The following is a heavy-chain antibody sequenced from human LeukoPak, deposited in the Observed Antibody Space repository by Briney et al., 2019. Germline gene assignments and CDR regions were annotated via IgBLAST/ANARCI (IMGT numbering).Heavy chain of an antibody. J-gene: IGHJ4*02. CDR3: ARGLEISGSYGSDDY. CDR2: ISSSSSYI. CDR1: GFTFSSYS. Sequence: GGSLRLSCAASGFTFSSYSMNWVRQAPGKGLEWVSSISSSSSYIYYADSVKGRFTISRDNAKSSLYLQMNSLRAEDTAVYYCARGLEISGSYGSDDYWGQGTLVTVSS. D-gene: IGHD1-26*01. V-gene: IGHV3-21*01.